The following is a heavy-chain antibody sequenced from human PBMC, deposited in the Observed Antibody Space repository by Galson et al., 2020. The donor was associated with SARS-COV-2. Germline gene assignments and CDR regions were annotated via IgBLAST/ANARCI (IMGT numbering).Heavy chain of an antibody. CDR1: GFTFGSYW. Sequence: GGSLRLSCAASGFTFGSYWLHWVRQAPGKGPVWLSRISSDGITTNYADSGQGRFTISRDNAKNTLYLQMNNLRAEDTAVYYCARDEISARTYDAFDLWGQGTLVTVSS. J-gene: IGHJ3*01. CDR2: ISSDGITT. CDR3: ARDEISARTYDAFDL. D-gene: IGHD6-6*01. V-gene: IGHV3-74*01.